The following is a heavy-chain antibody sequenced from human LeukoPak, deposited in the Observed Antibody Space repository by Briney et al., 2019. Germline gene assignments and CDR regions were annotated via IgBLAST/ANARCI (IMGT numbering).Heavy chain of an antibody. V-gene: IGHV7-4-1*02. Sequence: ASVKVSCKASGYTFTSYAMNWVRQAPGQGLEWMGWINTNTVNPTYAQGFTGRFVFSLDTSVSTAYLQISSLKAEDTAVYYCARVTGPGEHVVGTTEVYYAMDVWGQGTTVTVSS. D-gene: IGHD1-26*01. CDR1: GYTFTSYA. CDR3: ARVTGPGEHVVGTTEVYYAMDV. CDR2: INTNTVNP. J-gene: IGHJ6*02.